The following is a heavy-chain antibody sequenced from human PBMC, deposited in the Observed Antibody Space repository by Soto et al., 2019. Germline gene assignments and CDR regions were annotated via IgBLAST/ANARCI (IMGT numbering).Heavy chain of an antibody. CDR2: ITHSGGT. Sequence: QVQLQQWGAGLLKPSETLSLTCAVSGGSFSGYFWTWIRQAPGKGLEWIGEITHSGGTNYNSSLKSRVMISVATSKQQFSLTLSSVTAADTAVYYCARDRQFYHFWSGYENEGPDGLDVWGQGTTVTVSS. D-gene: IGHD3-3*02. CDR3: ARDRQFYHFWSGYENEGPDGLDV. CDR1: GGSFSGYF. J-gene: IGHJ6*02. V-gene: IGHV4-34*02.